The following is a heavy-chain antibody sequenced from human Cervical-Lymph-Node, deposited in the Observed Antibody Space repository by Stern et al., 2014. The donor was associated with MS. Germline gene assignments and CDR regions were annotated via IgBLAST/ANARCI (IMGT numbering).Heavy chain of an antibody. CDR3: AKQYFDSSGYSYYYGMDV. D-gene: IGHD3-22*01. Sequence: EVQLVESGGDLVQPGGSLRLSCAASGLTFNKYAMNWVRQAPGKGLEWVSTISGSGGSRYYADSVKGRFTISRDNSENTLYLQMHSLRAEDTAIYYCAKQYFDSSGYSYYYGMDVWGQGTTVTVS. CDR1: GLTFNKYA. CDR2: ISGSGGSR. J-gene: IGHJ6*02. V-gene: IGHV3-23*04.